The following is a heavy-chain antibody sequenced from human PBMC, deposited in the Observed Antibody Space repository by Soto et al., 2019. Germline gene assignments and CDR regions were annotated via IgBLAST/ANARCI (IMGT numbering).Heavy chain of an antibody. Sequence: ASVKVSCKASGYTFTSYTMHWVRQAPGQRLEWMGWINAGNGNTKYSQKFQGRVTISRDTSASTAYMELGSLRSEETALYYCARDPCNILTGRFDYWGQGTLVTVSS. J-gene: IGHJ4*02. D-gene: IGHD3-9*01. CDR3: ARDPCNILTGRFDY. V-gene: IGHV1-3*01. CDR2: INAGNGNT. CDR1: GYTFTSYT.